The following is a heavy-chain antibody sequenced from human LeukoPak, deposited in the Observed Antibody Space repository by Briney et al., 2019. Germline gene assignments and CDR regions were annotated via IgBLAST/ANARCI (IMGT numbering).Heavy chain of an antibody. V-gene: IGHV3-23*01. CDR3: ASILTGYYTFDY. J-gene: IGHJ4*02. D-gene: IGHD3-9*01. CDR2: ISGSGGST. CDR1: GFTFSYYD. Sequence: GGSLRPSCAASGFTFSYYDMSWVRQAPGKGLEWVSTISGSGGSTYYADSVKGRFSVSRANSKNTLYLQMNSLRAEDTAVYYCASILTGYYTFDYWGQGTLVTVSA.